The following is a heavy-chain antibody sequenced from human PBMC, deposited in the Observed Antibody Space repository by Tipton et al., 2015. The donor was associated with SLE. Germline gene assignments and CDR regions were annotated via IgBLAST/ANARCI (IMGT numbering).Heavy chain of an antibody. CDR1: GYTFTDYY. D-gene: IGHD6-13*01. J-gene: IGHJ4*02. Sequence: QVQLVQSGAEVRKPGASVKVSCKASGYTFTDYYMNWVRQAPGQGLEWMGWINPNSGDTNYGQKFLGRVTMTRDTSISTVYMELSGLRSDDTAVYYCARGGEQLATGVYVYWGQGTLVTVSS. CDR2: INPNSGDT. V-gene: IGHV1-2*02. CDR3: ARGGEQLATGVYVY.